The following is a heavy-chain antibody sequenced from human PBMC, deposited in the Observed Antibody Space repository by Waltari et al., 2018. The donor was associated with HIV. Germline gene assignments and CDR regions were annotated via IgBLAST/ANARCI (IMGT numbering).Heavy chain of an antibody. CDR3: AREISSTVTPTQETKWFDP. Sequence: QVQLVQSGTEVKRPESSVKVSCKASGGTFNSYSINWVRQAPGQGLEWMGGVIPIFGSTSYAQKFQGRVTITADESTNTAYMELSSLRSADTAIYYCAREISSTVTPTQETKWFDPWGQGTLVTVSS. V-gene: IGHV1-69*12. D-gene: IGHD4-17*01. CDR2: VIPIFGST. J-gene: IGHJ5*02. CDR1: GGTFNSYS.